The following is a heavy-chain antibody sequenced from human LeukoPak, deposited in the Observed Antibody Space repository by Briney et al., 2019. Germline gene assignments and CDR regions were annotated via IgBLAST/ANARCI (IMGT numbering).Heavy chain of an antibody. CDR2: IYPGDSDT. D-gene: IGHD2-2*01. J-gene: IGHJ4*02. CDR1: GYSFTSYW. CDR3: AKIDRQYCSRSSCYALDY. V-gene: IGHV5-51*01. Sequence: GESLKISCKCSGYSFTSYWIGWVCQMPGKGLEWMGIIYPGDSDTRYSPSFQGQVTISADKSISTAYLQWSSLKASDTAMYYCAKIDRQYCSRSSCYALDYWGQGTQVTVSS.